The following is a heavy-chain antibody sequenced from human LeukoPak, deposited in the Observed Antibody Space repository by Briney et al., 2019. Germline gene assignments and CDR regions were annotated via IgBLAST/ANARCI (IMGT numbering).Heavy chain of an antibody. CDR1: GGSISSSNYY. J-gene: IGHJ4*02. CDR2: IYYSGST. V-gene: IGHV4-39*07. Sequence: SETLSLTCTVSGGSISSSNYYWAWIRQPPGKGLEWIGTIYYSGSTYYNPSLKSRVTISVDTSKNQFSLKLSSVTAADTAVYYCARSERYNSGWYFYFDYWGQGTLVTVSS. CDR3: ARSERYNSGWYFYFDY. D-gene: IGHD6-19*01.